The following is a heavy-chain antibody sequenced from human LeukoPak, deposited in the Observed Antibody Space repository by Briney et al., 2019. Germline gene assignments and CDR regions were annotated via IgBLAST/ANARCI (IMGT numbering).Heavy chain of an antibody. Sequence: GGSLRLSCAASGFIFSSYGMTWVRQPPGKGLEWVSVISASSGGTYYADYVKGRFTISRDNSKNTLYLQMSSLRAEDTAIYYCAIFHLWSSYYFDSWGQGILVTVSS. CDR3: AIFHLWSSYYFDS. CDR1: GFIFSSYG. D-gene: IGHD3-10*01. CDR2: ISASSGGT. V-gene: IGHV3-23*01. J-gene: IGHJ4*02.